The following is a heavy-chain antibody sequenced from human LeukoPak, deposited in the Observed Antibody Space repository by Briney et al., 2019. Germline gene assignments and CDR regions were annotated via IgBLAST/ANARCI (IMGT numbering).Heavy chain of an antibody. J-gene: IGHJ4*02. D-gene: IGHD6-19*01. CDR2: INPNSGGT. CDR1: GYTFTGYY. V-gene: IGHV1-2*02. Sequence: EASVKVSCKASGYTFTGYYMHWVRQAPGQGLEWMGWINPNSGGTNYAQKFQGRVTMTRDTSISTAYMELSRLRSDDTAVYYCARVRTVAVAGTLNYWGQGTLVTVSS. CDR3: ARVRTVAVAGTLNY.